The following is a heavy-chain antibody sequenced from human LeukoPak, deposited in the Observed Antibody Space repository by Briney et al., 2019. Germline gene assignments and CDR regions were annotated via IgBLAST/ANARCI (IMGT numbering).Heavy chain of an antibody. V-gene: IGHV1-69*13. CDR1: GGTFGRYA. D-gene: IGHD2-21*02. CDR2: VSPIYGTS. CDR3: ARDCSGDRCYGAFDI. J-gene: IGHJ3*02. Sequence: SVKVSCKASGGTFGRYAITWVRQAPGQRLEWMGGVSPIYGTSDYAQRFQGRVTISADESTSTAFLEVRSLRSEDTAVYYCARDCSGDRCYGAFDIWGQGTLVIVSS.